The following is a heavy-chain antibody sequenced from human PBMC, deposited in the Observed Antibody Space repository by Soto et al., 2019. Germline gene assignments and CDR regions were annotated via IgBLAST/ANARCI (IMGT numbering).Heavy chain of an antibody. D-gene: IGHD6-19*01. Sequence: EVQLVESGGGLVKPGRSLRLSCTASGFTFGDYAMSWFRQAPGKGLEWVGFIRSKAYGGTTEYAASVKGRFTISRDDSKSIAYLQMNSLKTEDTAVYYCTRVGSSGWYGGEMSFDPWGQGTLVTVSS. CDR1: GFTFGDYA. J-gene: IGHJ5*02. CDR3: TRVGSSGWYGGEMSFDP. V-gene: IGHV3-49*05. CDR2: IRSKAYGGTT.